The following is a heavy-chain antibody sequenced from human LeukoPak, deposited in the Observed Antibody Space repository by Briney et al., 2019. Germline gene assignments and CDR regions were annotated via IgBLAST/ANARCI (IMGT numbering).Heavy chain of an antibody. D-gene: IGHD2-2*01. CDR3: ARQKCTSTSCLTKNAFDI. Sequence: SETLSLTCTVSGSISGYYWGWIRQPPGKGLEWIGYIYTSGSTNYNPSLESRVTISVDTSKNQFSLDLSSVTAADTAVYYCARQKCTSTSCLTKNAFDIWGQGTMVTVSP. J-gene: IGHJ3*02. CDR1: GSISGYY. CDR2: IYTSGST. V-gene: IGHV4-4*09.